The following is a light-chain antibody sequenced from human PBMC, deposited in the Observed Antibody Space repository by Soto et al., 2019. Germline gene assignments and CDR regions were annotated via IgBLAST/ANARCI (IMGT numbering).Light chain of an antibody. Sequence: QSALTQPASVSGSPGQSITISCTGTSSDVGSYNLVSWYQQHPGKAPKLMIYEVSKRSSVVSNRFSGSKSGNTASLTVSGVEAEDEADYYCCSYAGSSTYVVFGGGTKLTVL. J-gene: IGLJ2*01. CDR1: SSDVGSYNL. CDR2: EVS. V-gene: IGLV2-23*02. CDR3: CSYAGSSTYVV.